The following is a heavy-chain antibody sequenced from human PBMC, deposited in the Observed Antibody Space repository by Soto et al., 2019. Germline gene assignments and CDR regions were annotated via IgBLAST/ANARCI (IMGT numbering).Heavy chain of an antibody. CDR3: ATGQDYSWTI. CDR2: IHYSGST. Sequence: QVHLQQWGAGLLKPSETLSLTCAVYGGSLSYYYGSWIRQPPGKGPEWIGEIHYSGSTKYNPSLKSRVTISVDTSKSQFSLKLSSVTAADTAMYYCATGQDYSWTIGGQGTLVTVSS. CDR1: GGSLSYYY. D-gene: IGHD3-10*01. V-gene: IGHV4-34*01. J-gene: IGHJ4*02.